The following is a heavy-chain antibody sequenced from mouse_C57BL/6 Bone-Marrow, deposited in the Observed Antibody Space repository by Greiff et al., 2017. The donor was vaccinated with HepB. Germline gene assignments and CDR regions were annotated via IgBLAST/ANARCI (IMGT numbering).Heavy chain of an antibody. Sequence: QVQLKESGAELVKPGASVKMSCKASGYTFTSYWITWVKQRPGQGLEWIGDIYPGSGSTNYNEKFKSKATLTVDTSSSTAYMQLSSLTSEDSAVYYCARGTITTVYWGQGTTLTVSS. J-gene: IGHJ2*01. CDR2: IYPGSGST. V-gene: IGHV1-55*01. CDR1: GYTFTSYW. CDR3: ARGTITTVY. D-gene: IGHD1-1*01.